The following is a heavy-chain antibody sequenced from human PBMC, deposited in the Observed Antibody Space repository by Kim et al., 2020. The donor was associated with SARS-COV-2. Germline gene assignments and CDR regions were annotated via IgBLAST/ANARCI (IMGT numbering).Heavy chain of an antibody. CDR3: ARGDYDFWSGYLGGHYYGMDV. D-gene: IGHD3-3*01. V-gene: IGHV6-1*01. Sequence: SQTLSLTCAISGDSVSSNSAAWNWIRQSPSRGLEWLGRTYYRSKWYNDYAVSVKSRITINPDTSKNQFSLQLNSVTPEDTAVYYCARGDYDFWSGYLGGHYYGMDVWGQGTTVTVSS. CDR1: GDSVSSNSAA. CDR2: TYYRSKWYN. J-gene: IGHJ6*02.